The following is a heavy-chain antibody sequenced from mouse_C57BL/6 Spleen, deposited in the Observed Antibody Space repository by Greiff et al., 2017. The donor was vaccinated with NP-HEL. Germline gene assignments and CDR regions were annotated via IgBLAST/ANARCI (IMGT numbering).Heavy chain of an antibody. CDR1: GYTFTDYY. V-gene: IGHV1-19*01. Sequence: EVQLQQSGPVLVKPGASVKMSCKASGYTFTDYYMNWVKQSHGKSLEWIGVINPYNGGTSYNQKFKGKATLTVDKSSSTAYMELNSLTSEDSAVYYCARELATVVARYFDVWGTGTTVTVSS. D-gene: IGHD1-1*01. CDR2: INPYNGGT. CDR3: ARELATVVARYFDV. J-gene: IGHJ1*03.